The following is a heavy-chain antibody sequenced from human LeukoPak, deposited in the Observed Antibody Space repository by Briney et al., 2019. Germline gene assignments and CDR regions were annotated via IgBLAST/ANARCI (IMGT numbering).Heavy chain of an antibody. CDR2: INPSGGST. J-gene: IGHJ5*02. CDR3: ARDREYYYDSSGYYPFS. Sequence: ASVKVSCKASGYTFTSYYMHWVRQAPGQGLEWMRIINPSGGSTSYAQKFQGRVTMTRDTSTSTVYMELSSLRSEDTAVYYCARDREYYYDSSGYYPFSWGQGTLVTVSS. CDR1: GYTFTSYY. V-gene: IGHV1-46*01. D-gene: IGHD3-22*01.